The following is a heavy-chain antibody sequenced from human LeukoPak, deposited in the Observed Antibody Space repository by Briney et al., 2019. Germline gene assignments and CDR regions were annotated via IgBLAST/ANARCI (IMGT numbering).Heavy chain of an antibody. J-gene: IGHJ4*02. V-gene: IGHV1-69*05. Sequence: SAKVSCKASGGTFSSYAISWVRQAPGQGLEWMGRIIPIFGTANYAQKFQGRVTITTDESTSTAYMELSSLRSEDTAVYYCARGRTGSSGWYGYWGQGTLVTVSS. D-gene: IGHD6-19*01. CDR1: GGTFSSYA. CDR2: IIPIFGTA. CDR3: ARGRTGSSGWYGY.